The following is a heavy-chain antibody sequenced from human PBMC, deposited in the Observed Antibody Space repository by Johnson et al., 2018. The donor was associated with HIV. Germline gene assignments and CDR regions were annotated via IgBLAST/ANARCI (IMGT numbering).Heavy chain of an antibody. CDR3: AKDFYHYDSSGYSAFDM. V-gene: IGHV3-9*01. CDR2: ITWNSGSI. Sequence: VQLVESGGGLVQPGRSLRLSCAASGFTFDDNAMHWVRQAPGQGLEWVSGITWNSGSIGYADSVKGRFTISRDNAKNSLYLQMNSLTAEDTAVYYCAKDFYHYDSSGYSAFDMWGQGTMVTVSS. CDR1: GFTFDDNA. D-gene: IGHD3-22*01. J-gene: IGHJ3*02.